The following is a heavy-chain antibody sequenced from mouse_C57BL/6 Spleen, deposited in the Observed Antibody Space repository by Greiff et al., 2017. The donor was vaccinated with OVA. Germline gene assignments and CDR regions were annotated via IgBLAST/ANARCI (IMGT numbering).Heavy chain of an antibody. CDR3: AYGYGCYYAMDY. CDR2: IYPSDSET. D-gene: IGHD2-2*01. Sequence: QVQLQQPGAELVRPGSSVKLSCKASGYTFTSYWMDWVKQRPGQGLEWIGNIYPSDSETHYNQKFKDKATLTVDKSYSTAYMQLSSLTSDDSAVYYCAYGYGCYYAMDYWGQGTSVTVSS. V-gene: IGHV1-61*01. J-gene: IGHJ4*01. CDR1: GYTFTSYW.